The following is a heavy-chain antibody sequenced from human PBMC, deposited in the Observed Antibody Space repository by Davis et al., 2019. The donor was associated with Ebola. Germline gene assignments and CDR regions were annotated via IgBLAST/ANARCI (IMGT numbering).Heavy chain of an antibody. CDR2: INPNSGGT. D-gene: IGHD3-22*01. V-gene: IGHV1-2*02. Sequence: ASVKVSCKASGYTFTGYYMHWVRQAPGQGLEWMGWINPNSGGTNYAQKFQGRVTMTRDTSISTAYMELSRLRSDDTAVYYCARIQVLDSSGLVGAFDIWGQGTMVTVSS. CDR1: GYTFTGYY. J-gene: IGHJ3*02. CDR3: ARIQVLDSSGLVGAFDI.